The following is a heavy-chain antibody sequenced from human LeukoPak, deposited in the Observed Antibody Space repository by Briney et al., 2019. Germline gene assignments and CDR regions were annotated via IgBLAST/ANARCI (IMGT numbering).Heavy chain of an antibody. CDR1: GGSISSYY. V-gene: IGHV4-59*08. D-gene: IGHD2-8*02. J-gene: IGHJ4*02. CDR2: ISDIGSI. CDR3: AGHHPRNTVDF. Sequence: SETLSLTCTVSGGSISSYYWSWIRQPPGKGLEWIAYISDIGSINYNPSLKSRVTISLDTSKNQFPLKLSSVTAADTAVYYCAGHHPRNTVDFWGQGTLVTVSS.